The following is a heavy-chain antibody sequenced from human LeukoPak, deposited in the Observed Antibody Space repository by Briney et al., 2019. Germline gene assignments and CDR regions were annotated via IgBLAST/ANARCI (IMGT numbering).Heavy chain of an antibody. Sequence: PSETLSLTCAVSAYSISSGYYWAWIRPPPGKGLEWVGSIYRSASYYNPSLKSRVIISFDTTKSQFSLNLRSATAADTAVYYCARERRGGSYYIDSWGQGTLVIVSS. CDR1: AYSISSGYY. V-gene: IGHV4-38-2*02. D-gene: IGHD1-26*01. CDR2: IYRSAS. J-gene: IGHJ4*02. CDR3: ARERRGGSYYIDS.